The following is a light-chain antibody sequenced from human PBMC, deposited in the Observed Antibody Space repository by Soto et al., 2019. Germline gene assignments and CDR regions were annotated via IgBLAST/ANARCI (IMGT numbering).Light chain of an antibody. CDR1: QSVSSSY. CDR3: QQYDSSPEVT. J-gene: IGKJ5*01. Sequence: EIVLTQSPGTLSLSPGESATLSRRASQSVSSSYLAWYQQKPGQAPRLLIYGASSRATGIPDRFSGSGSGTDFTLTIGTLEPEDFAVYYCQQYDSSPEVTFGQGTRLEIK. CDR2: GAS. V-gene: IGKV3-20*01.